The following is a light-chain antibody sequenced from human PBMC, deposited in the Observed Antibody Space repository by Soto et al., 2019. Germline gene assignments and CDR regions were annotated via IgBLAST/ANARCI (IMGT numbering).Light chain of an antibody. CDR2: DAS. Sequence: IVMTQSPDTLAVSPGETVTLSCRASQSLSDNLAWYQQKPGQAPRLLIYDASRRATGIPDRFSGSGSGTDFTLTISSLQAEDVAIYYCQQYYDTPSTFGQGTKVDIK. J-gene: IGKJ1*01. CDR3: QQYYDTPST. CDR1: QSLSDN. V-gene: IGKV3D-15*01.